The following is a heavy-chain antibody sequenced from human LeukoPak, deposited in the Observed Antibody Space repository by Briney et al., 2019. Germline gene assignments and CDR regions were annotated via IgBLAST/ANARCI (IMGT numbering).Heavy chain of an antibody. J-gene: IGHJ4*02. CDR3: AKKIRLWTKLGY. Sequence: GGSLRLSCAASGFTFSSYAMSWVRQAPGKGLEWVSAISGSGGSTYYAGSVKGRFTISRDNSKNTLYLQMNSLRAEDTAVYYCAKKIRLWTKLGYWGQGTLVTVSS. CDR2: ISGSGGST. V-gene: IGHV3-23*01. CDR1: GFTFSSYA. D-gene: IGHD5-18*01.